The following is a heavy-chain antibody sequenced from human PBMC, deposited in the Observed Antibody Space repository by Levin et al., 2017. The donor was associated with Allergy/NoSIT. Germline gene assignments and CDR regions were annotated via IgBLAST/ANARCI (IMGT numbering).Heavy chain of an antibody. CDR3: AKDFNGDIDP. D-gene: IGHD4-17*01. J-gene: IGHJ5*02. Sequence: GGSLRLSCAASGFTFSSYGMHWVRQAPGKGLEWVAVISYDGSNKYYADSVKGRFTISRDNSKNTLYLQMNSLRAEDTAVYYCAKDFNGDIDPWGQGTLVTVSS. V-gene: IGHV3-30*18. CDR1: GFTFSSYG. CDR2: ISYDGSNK.